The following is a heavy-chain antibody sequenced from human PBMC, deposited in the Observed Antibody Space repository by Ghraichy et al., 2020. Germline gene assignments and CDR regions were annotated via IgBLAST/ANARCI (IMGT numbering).Heavy chain of an antibody. V-gene: IGHV4-39*07. CDR3: ARDLIVVVPAASRGWFDP. CDR1: GGSISSSSYY. CDR2: IYYSGST. J-gene: IGHJ5*02. D-gene: IGHD2-2*01. Sequence: SETLSLTCTVSGGSISSSSYYWGWIRQPPGKGLEWIGSIYYSGSTYYNPSLKSRVTISVDTSKNQFSLKLSSVTAADTAVYYCARDLIVVVPAASRGWFDPWGQGTLVTVSS.